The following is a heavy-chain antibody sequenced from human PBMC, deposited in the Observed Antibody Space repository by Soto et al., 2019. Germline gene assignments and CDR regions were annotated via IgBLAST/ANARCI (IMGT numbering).Heavy chain of an antibody. D-gene: IGHD3-10*01. V-gene: IGHV1-18*01. CDR1: GYTFTSYG. CDR2: ISAYNGNT. CDR3: ARCSAKANRRWFGELDG. Sequence: QVQLVQSGAEVKKPGASVKVSCKASGYTFTSYGISWVRQAPGQGLEWMGWISAYNGNTNYAQKLQGRDTMTTYTSTSTAYMERRSRRSDDTAVYSCARCSAKANRRWFGELDGWGQGTLVTVSS. J-gene: IGHJ4*02.